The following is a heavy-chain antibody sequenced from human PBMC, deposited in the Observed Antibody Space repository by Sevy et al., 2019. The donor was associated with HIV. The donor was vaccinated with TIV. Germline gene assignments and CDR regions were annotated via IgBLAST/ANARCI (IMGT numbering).Heavy chain of an antibody. J-gene: IGHJ3*02. D-gene: IGHD3-10*01. CDR3: AREKSITMVRGVRVDAFDI. CDR2: INSDGSST. Sequence: GGSLRLSCAASGFTFSSYWMHWVRQAPGKGLVWVSRINSDGSSTSYADSVKGRFTISRDNAKNTLYLQMNSLRAEDTAVYYCAREKSITMVRGVRVDAFDIWGQGTMVTVSS. CDR1: GFTFSSYW. V-gene: IGHV3-74*01.